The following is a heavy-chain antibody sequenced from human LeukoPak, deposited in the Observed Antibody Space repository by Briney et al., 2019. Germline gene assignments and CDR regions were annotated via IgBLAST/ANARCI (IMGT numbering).Heavy chain of an antibody. CDR1: GGSINTYY. CDR2: IYYSGST. V-gene: IGHV4-59*08. J-gene: IGHJ6*03. Sequence: PSETLSLTRTLSGGSINTYYWSWIRQPPGKGLEWIGNIYYSGSTNYSPSLRSRVTISVDTSKNQFSLKLTSVTAADTAVYYCARQGITFSDYYYYMDVWGKGTSVTVSS. CDR3: ARQGITFSDYYYYMDV. D-gene: IGHD3-10*01.